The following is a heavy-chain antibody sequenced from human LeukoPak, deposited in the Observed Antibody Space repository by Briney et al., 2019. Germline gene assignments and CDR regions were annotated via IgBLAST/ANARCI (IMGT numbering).Heavy chain of an antibody. CDR2: ISGSGGST. Sequence: GGSLRLSCAASGFTFSSYAMSWVRPAPGKGLEWVSAISGSGGSTYYADSVKGRFTISRDNSKNTLYLQMNSLRAEDTAVYYCAKLVGSGSYSHFDYWGQGTLVTVSS. CDR3: AKLVGSGSYSHFDY. J-gene: IGHJ4*02. D-gene: IGHD3-10*01. V-gene: IGHV3-23*01. CDR1: GFTFSSYA.